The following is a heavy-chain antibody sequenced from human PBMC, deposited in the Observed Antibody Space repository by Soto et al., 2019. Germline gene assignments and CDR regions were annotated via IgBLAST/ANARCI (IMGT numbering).Heavy chain of an antibody. V-gene: IGHV3-9*01. Sequence: EVELVESGGGLGQPGRSLRLSCAASGFTLFDYAMHWVRQAPGKGLAWVAGISWNGGPIGYADSVKGRFPIARDNAKNSLYLQMNGLRAEDTALYYCVKDGYCSSTSCYGHDFDYWGQGTLVIVSS. CDR1: GFTLFDYA. CDR3: VKDGYCSSTSCYGHDFDY. J-gene: IGHJ4*02. D-gene: IGHD2-2*01. CDR2: ISWNGGPI.